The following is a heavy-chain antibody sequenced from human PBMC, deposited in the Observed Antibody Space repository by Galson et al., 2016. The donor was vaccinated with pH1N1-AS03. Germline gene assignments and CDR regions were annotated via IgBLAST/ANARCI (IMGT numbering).Heavy chain of an antibody. D-gene: IGHD2-8*02. V-gene: IGHV3-33*08. J-gene: IGHJ4*02. CDR3: VTGNQNYFDY. CDR2: IWNDGSLK. CDR1: GFTFNNAW. Sequence: SLRLSCAASGFTFNNAWMSWVRQAPGKGLEWVAVIWNDGSLKKYGDSVKGRFIISRDNSNNTVSLEMSSLRAEDTAVYYCVTGNQNYFDYWGQGTLVTVSS.